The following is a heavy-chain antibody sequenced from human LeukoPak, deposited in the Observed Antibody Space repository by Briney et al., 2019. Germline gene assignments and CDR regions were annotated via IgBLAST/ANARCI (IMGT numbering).Heavy chain of an antibody. V-gene: IGHV3-30*18. CDR1: GFTFSSYS. J-gene: IGHJ4*02. Sequence: GGSLRLSCAASGFTFSSYSMQWVRQTPGKGLEWAGIMSNSGENTSYGEAVKGRFTISRDNSQNTLYLQMNSLRPEDTAVYYCAKGGASVTRYVDYWGQGTLVTVSS. CDR3: AKGGASVTRYVDY. D-gene: IGHD4-17*01. CDR2: MSNSGENT.